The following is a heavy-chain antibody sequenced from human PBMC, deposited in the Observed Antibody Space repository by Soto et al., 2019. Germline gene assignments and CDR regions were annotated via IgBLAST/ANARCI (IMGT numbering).Heavy chain of an antibody. Sequence: ASVKVSCKASGGTFSSYAISWVRPAPGQGLEWMGGIIPIFGTANYAQKFQGRVTITADESTSTAYMELSSLRSEDTAVYYCARNELAYCGGDCYSPPYYWGQGTLVTVSS. CDR1: GGTFSSYA. D-gene: IGHD2-21*02. V-gene: IGHV1-69*13. CDR2: IIPIFGTA. J-gene: IGHJ4*02. CDR3: ARNELAYCGGDCYSPPYY.